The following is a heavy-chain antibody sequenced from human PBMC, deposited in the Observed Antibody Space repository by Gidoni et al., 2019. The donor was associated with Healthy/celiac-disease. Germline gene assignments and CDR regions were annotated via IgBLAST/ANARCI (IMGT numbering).Heavy chain of an antibody. V-gene: IGHV4-39*01. CDR2: IYYSGST. D-gene: IGHD3-10*01. CDR3: ATGYGSGSYHGAYFDY. CDR1: GGSISSSSYY. Sequence: QLQLQESGPGLVKPSETLSLTCTVSGGSISSSSYYWGWIRQPPGKGLEWIGSIYYSGSTYYNPSLKSRVTISVDTSKNQFSLKLSSVTAADTAVYYCATGYGSGSYHGAYFDYWGQGTLVTVSS. J-gene: IGHJ4*02.